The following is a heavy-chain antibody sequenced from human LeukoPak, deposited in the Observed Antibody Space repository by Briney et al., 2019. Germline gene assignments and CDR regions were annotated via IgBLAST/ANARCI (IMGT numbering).Heavy chain of an antibody. D-gene: IGHD6-19*01. V-gene: IGHV3-23*01. CDR1: GFTFSSYA. J-gene: IGHJ4*02. Sequence: GGSLRLSCAASGFTFSSYAMSWVRQAPGKGLEWVSDISGSGGNTYSADSVKGRFTISRDNSKNTLYLQMNSLRAEDTAVYFCAKLIIRGWYFDYWGQGILVTVSS. CDR2: ISGSGGNT. CDR3: AKLIIRGWYFDY.